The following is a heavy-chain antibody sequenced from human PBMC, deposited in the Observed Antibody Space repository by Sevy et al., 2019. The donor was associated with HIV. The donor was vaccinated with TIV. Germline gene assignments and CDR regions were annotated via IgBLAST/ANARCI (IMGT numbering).Heavy chain of an antibody. CDR1: GFTVSSNY. CDR3: ARDHHSGYCSGGSCYSWGMDV. Sequence: GGSLRLSCAPSGFTVSSNYMSWVRQAPGKGLEWVSVIYSGGSTYYADSVKGRFTISRDNSKNTLYLQMNSLRAEDTAVYYCARDHHSGYCSGGSCYSWGMDVWGQGTTVTVSS. V-gene: IGHV3-53*01. CDR2: IYSGGST. D-gene: IGHD2-15*01. J-gene: IGHJ6*02.